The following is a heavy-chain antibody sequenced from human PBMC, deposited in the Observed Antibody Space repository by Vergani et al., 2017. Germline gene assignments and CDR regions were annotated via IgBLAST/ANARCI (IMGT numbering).Heavy chain of an antibody. J-gene: IGHJ4*02. D-gene: IGHD3-22*01. CDR2: ISSSSSYI. CDR1: GFTFSSYS. CDR3: ASESYSSGSTPFDY. V-gene: IGHV3-21*01. Sequence: EVQLVESGGGLVKPGGSLRLSCAASGFTFSSYSMNWVRQAPGKGLEWVSSISSSSSYIYYADSVKGRFTISRDNAKNSLYLQMNSLRAEDTAVYYCASESYSSGSTPFDYWGQGTLVTVSS.